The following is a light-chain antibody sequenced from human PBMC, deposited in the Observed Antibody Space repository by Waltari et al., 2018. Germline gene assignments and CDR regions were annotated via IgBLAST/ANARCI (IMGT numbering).Light chain of an antibody. V-gene: IGLV1-47*02. CDR3: AAWDDSPSGHVV. CDR1: SPNIGRHY. CDR2: TDD. Sequence: SVLTQPPSASGAPGQRVPISCSGSSPNIGRHYVYWYQQLPGPAPKLLIYTDDQRAAGVPDRVSASKSGTSASLAISGLRSEDEADYYCAAWDDSPSGHVVFGGGTKLTVL. J-gene: IGLJ2*01.